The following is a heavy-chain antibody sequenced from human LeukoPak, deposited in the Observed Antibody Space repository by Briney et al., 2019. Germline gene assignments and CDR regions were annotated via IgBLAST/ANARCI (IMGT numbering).Heavy chain of an antibody. CDR1: GYTFTSYA. D-gene: IGHD3-22*01. J-gene: IGHJ4*02. CDR2: INTNTGNP. CDR3: AREFTHYDSSGQRGDY. Sequence: ASVKVSCKASGYTFTSYAMNWVRQAPGQGLEWMGWINTNTGNPTYAQGFTGRFVFSLDTSVSTAYLQISSLKAGDTAVYYCAREFTHYDSSGQRGDYWGQGTLVTVSS. V-gene: IGHV7-4-1*02.